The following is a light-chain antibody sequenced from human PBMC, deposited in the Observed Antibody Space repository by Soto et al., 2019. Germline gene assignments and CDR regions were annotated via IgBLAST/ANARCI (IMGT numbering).Light chain of an antibody. CDR3: QRYQSSWT. J-gene: IGKJ1*01. Sequence: DIQMTQSPSTLSASVGDRVIITCRASQSISSWLAWYQQKPGKAPNLLIYDASSLESGVPSRFSGSGSGTEFTLTISSLQPDDFATYYCQRYQSSWTFGEGTKVEIK. V-gene: IGKV1-5*01. CDR2: DAS. CDR1: QSISSW.